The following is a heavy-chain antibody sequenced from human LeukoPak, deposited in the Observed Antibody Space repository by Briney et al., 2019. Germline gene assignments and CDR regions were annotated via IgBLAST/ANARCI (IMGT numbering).Heavy chain of an antibody. CDR2: INPNSGGT. CDR1: GYTFTGYY. V-gene: IGHV1-2*02. Sequence: ASVKVSCKASGYTFTGYYMHWVRQAPGQGLEWMGWINPNSGGTNYAQKFQGRVTMTRDTSISTAYMQLSRLRSDDTAVYYCARGVTMVRGVLGNWFYPWGQGTLVTVSS. D-gene: IGHD3-10*01. CDR3: ARGVTMVRGVLGNWFYP. J-gene: IGHJ5*02.